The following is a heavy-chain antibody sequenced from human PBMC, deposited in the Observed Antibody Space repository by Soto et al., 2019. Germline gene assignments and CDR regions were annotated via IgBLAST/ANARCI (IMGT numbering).Heavy chain of an antibody. Sequence: EAQLVESGGGLVQPGGALRLSCAASGFTFSNYEMHWVRQAPGKGLEYVAGISNNGAHTDYAKSVKGRFTSSRDNSENTLYLQVGSLRAEDMALYYCARRGYGSRWPNVYMDVWGKGTTVTVSS. D-gene: IGHD6-13*01. CDR1: GFTFSNYE. J-gene: IGHJ6*03. CDR2: ISNNGAHT. V-gene: IGHV3-64*01. CDR3: ARRGYGSRWPNVYMDV.